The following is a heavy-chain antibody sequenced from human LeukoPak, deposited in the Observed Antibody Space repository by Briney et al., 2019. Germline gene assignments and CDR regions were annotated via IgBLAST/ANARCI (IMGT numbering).Heavy chain of an antibody. CDR3: AKEDLVAGVAIDY. D-gene: IGHD6-19*01. V-gene: IGHV3-23*01. J-gene: IGHJ4*02. Sequence: PGGSLRLSCAASGFTFSSYWMHWVRQAPGKGLVGVSRISGSGGRTYYADSVKGRFTISRDNSKNTLYLQMNSLRAEDTAVYYCAKEDLVAGVAIDYWGQGTLVTVSS. CDR2: ISGSGGRT. CDR1: GFTFSSYW.